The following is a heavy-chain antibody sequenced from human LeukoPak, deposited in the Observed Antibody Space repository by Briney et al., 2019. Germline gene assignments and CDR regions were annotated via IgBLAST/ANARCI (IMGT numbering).Heavy chain of an antibody. J-gene: IGHJ1*01. CDR3: ARGEDDSSGHYREYFHH. D-gene: IGHD3-22*01. CDR1: GGSFRGYY. V-gene: IGHV4-34*01. Sequence: SETLSLTCAVYGGSFRGYYWGWIRQPPGKGLEWIGEINHSGITNYNPSLKSRVTISLDTSMKKFSLKLNSVTAADTAVYYCARGEDDSSGHYREYFHHWGQGTLVSVS. CDR2: INHSGIT.